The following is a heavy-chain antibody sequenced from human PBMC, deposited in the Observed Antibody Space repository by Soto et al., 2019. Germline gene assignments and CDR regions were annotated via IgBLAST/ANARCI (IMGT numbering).Heavy chain of an antibody. D-gene: IGHD3-16*01. J-gene: IGHJ5*02. Sequence: EVQLVESGGGLVEPGWSLRLSCAASGFTFDDYAMHWVRQAPGKGLEWVSGISWNSVSISYADPVKGRFTISRDNAKNPLSLQMNSLRPEDTALYYCTSNWGWGFDPWGQGTLVTVSS. CDR3: TSNWGWGFDP. V-gene: IGHV3-9*01. CDR1: GFTFDDYA. CDR2: ISWNSVSI.